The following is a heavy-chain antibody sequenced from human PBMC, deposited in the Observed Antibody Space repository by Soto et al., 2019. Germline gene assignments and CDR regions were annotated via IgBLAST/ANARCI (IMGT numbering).Heavy chain of an antibody. V-gene: IGHV2-5*01. Sequence: QITLKESGPTLVKPTQTLTLTCTFSGFSLTTTDREGVGWIRQSPGKALEWLALVYWNDDKRYSPSLGSRLTITEDTSKTPVVHTVTEMDPVDTGTYSCAHLYDFRSGHLDYFDNWGQGTLVTVSS. J-gene: IGHJ4*02. CDR3: AHLYDFRSGHLDYFDN. CDR1: GFSLTTTDREG. CDR2: VYWNDDK. D-gene: IGHD3-3*01.